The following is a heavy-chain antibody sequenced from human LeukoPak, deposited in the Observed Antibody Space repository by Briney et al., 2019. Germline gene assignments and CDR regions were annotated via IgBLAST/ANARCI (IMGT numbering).Heavy chain of an antibody. J-gene: IGHJ4*02. V-gene: IGHV1-46*01. D-gene: IGHD6-13*01. CDR3: ARTLYVAAVPGGLDY. CDR1: GYTFSKNY. CDR2: IYPSGDTT. Sequence: ASVKVSCKASGYTFSKNYFHWVRQAPGQGLEWMGIIYPSGDTTIYAQKFQGRVTMTRDTSSSTVYMELSRLRSDDTAFYYCARTLYVAAVPGGLDYWGQGTLVTVSS.